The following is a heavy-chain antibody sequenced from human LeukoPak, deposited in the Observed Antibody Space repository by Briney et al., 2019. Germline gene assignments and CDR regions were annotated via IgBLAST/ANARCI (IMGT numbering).Heavy chain of an antibody. CDR3: ARYRNEALFAFDI. V-gene: IGHV4-59*01. Sequence: SETLSLTCTVSGGSISNYYWSWIRRPPGKGLEWIGYIYYSGSTNYNPSLMSRVTISVDTSKTQFSLKLNSVTAADTAVYYCARYRNEALFAFDIWGQGTMVTVSS. J-gene: IGHJ3*02. CDR1: GGSISNYY. D-gene: IGHD1-14*01. CDR2: IYYSGST.